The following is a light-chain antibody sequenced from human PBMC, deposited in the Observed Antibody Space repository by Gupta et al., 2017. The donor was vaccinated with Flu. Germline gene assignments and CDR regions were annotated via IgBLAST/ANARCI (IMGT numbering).Light chain of an antibody. V-gene: IGKV1-39*01. CDR2: DTS. CDR1: QNINNS. J-gene: IGKJ1*01. Sequence: DIQMSQSPSSLSASVGDRVTITCRASQNINNSLNWYQKRPGKAPNLLIYDTSKLQSGVPSRFTGTGSGTDFALTVSGLQLEDFATYYCQQSHSAPWAFGQGTEVEVK. CDR3: QQSHSAPWA.